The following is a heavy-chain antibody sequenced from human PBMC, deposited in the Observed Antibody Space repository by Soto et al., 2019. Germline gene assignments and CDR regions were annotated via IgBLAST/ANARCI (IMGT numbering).Heavy chain of an antibody. J-gene: IGHJ5*02. CDR2: ISTDENKT. CDR1: GFTFRSYH. Sequence: QVQLVESGGGVVQPGRSLRLSCAASGFTFRSYHLHWVRQAPGKGLEWVATISTDENKTYYTDSVKGRFTISRDNSKNTLYLQVNSLRAEDTAVYYCARAMDTAMTSKDNWCDPWGQGTLVTVSS. V-gene: IGHV3-30-3*01. CDR3: ARAMDTAMTSKDNWCDP. D-gene: IGHD5-18*01.